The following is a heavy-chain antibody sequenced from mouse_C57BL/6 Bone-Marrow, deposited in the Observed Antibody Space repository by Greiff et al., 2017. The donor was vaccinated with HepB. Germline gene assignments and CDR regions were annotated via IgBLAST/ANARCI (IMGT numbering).Heavy chain of an antibody. D-gene: IGHD2-4*01. CDR3: ARYLIYYDYSFAY. CDR2: IYPRSGNT. J-gene: IGHJ3*01. CDR1: GYTFTSYG. Sequence: VQLQQSGAELARPGASVKLSCKASGYTFTSYGISWVKQRTGQGLEWIGAIYPRSGNTYYNEKFKGKATLTADKSSSTAYMELRSLTSEDSAVYFCARYLIYYDYSFAYWGQGTLVTVSA. V-gene: IGHV1-81*01.